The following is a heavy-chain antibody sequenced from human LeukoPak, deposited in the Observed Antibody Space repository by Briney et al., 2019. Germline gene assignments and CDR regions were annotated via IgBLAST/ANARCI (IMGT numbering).Heavy chain of an antibody. V-gene: IGHV1-69*13. J-gene: IGHJ4*02. Sequence: SVKVSCKASGGTFSSYAISWVRQAPGQGLEWMGGIIPIFGTANYAQKFQGRVTITADGSTSTAYMELSSLRSEDTAVYYCAVYCSSTSCYHFDYWGQGTLVTVSS. D-gene: IGHD2-2*01. CDR3: AVYCSSTSCYHFDY. CDR1: GGTFSSYA. CDR2: IIPIFGTA.